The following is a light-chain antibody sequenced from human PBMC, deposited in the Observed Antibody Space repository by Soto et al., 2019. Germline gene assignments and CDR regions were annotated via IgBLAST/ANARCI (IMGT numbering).Light chain of an antibody. J-gene: IGKJ1*01. CDR2: AAS. Sequence: DIQMTQSPSSLSASVGDRVTITCRSSQGISNYLAWYQQKPGKVPELLLYAASTLQSGVPFRFSRGGSGTDFTLTISTLQPEDVATYYCQKYNSAPWTFGQGTKVEIK. CDR1: QGISNY. CDR3: QKYNSAPWT. V-gene: IGKV1-27*01.